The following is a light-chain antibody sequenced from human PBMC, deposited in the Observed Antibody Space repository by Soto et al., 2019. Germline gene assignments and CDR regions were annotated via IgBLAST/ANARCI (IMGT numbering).Light chain of an antibody. Sequence: DIVMTQSPLSLPVTPGEPASISCRSSQSLLHSNGYIYLDWYLQKPGQSPQLLIYLVSNRASGVPDRFSGSGSGTDFTLKISRVEAEDVGVYYCMQALQTPRTFGQGTKVEIK. CDR1: QSLLHSNGYIY. V-gene: IGKV2-28*01. CDR3: MQALQTPRT. CDR2: LVS. J-gene: IGKJ1*01.